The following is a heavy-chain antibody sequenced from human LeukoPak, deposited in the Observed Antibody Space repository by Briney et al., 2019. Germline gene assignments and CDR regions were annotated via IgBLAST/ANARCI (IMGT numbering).Heavy chain of an antibody. Sequence: GGSLRLSCAASGFTLSSYWMSWVRQAPGKGLEWVANIKQDGGEKYYVDSVKGRFTISRDNAKNSLYLQMNRLRVEDTAVYYCARIRFGESYAPKSYYYYYMDVWGIGTTVTISS. CDR2: IKQDGGEK. CDR3: ARIRFGESYAPKSYYYYYMDV. V-gene: IGHV3-7*01. D-gene: IGHD3-10*01. CDR1: GFTLSSYW. J-gene: IGHJ6*03.